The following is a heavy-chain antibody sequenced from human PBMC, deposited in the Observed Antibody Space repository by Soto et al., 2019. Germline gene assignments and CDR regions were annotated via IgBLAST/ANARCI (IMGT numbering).Heavy chain of an antibody. V-gene: IGHV4-31*03. D-gene: IGHD4-17*01. CDR1: GGSISSGGYY. J-gene: IGHJ6*02. Sequence: QVQLQESGPGLVKPSQTLSLTCTVSGGSISSGGYYWSWIRQHPGKGLEWIGYIYYSGSTYYNPSLKSRVTISVDTSTNQFSLKLSSVTAADTAVYYCARGHYGDYEYDYYYYGMDVWGQGTTVTVSS. CDR3: ARGHYGDYEYDYYYYGMDV. CDR2: IYYSGST.